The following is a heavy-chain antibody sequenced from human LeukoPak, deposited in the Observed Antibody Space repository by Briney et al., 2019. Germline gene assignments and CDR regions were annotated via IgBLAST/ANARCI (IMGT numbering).Heavy chain of an antibody. V-gene: IGHV3-23*01. CDR3: AKVGLPVTTILDYFDY. CDR1: GFTFSSYG. CDR2: IRAGGDNT. J-gene: IGHJ4*02. Sequence: GGSLRLSCAASGFTFSSYGMSWVRQAPGKGLEWVSGIRAGGDNTYYADSVKGRFTISRDNSKNTLYLQMNSLRTEDTAVYYCAKVGLPVTTILDYFDYWGQGTLVTVSS. D-gene: IGHD4-11*01.